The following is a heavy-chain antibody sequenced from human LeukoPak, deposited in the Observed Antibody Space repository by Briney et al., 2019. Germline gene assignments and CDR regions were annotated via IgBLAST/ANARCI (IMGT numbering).Heavy chain of an antibody. J-gene: IGHJ4*02. CDR1: GFTFSSYT. CDR2: ITTGGPNT. V-gene: IGHV3-23*01. D-gene: IGHD7-27*01. CDR3: AKDGGLWVSAHWGDS. Sequence: GGSLRLSCAASGFTFSSYTMSWVRQAPGKGLKWVSTITTGGPNTYYADSVKGRFTVSRDDSKNTLYLQMNSLRAEDTAVYYCAKDGGLWVSAHWGDSWGRGTLVTVSS.